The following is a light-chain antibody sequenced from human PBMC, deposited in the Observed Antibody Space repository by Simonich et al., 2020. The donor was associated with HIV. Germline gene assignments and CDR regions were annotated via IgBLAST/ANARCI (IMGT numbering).Light chain of an antibody. V-gene: IGLV1-40*01. Sequence: QSVLTQPPSVSGAPGQRVTISCTGSSSNIGAGYDVQWYQQLPGTAPKVFISGNSNRPSGVPDRFSGSKSGTSASLAITGLQAEDEADYYCQSYDSSLSVVFGGGTKLTVL. CDR2: GNS. CDR3: QSYDSSLSVV. J-gene: IGLJ2*01. CDR1: SSNIGAGYD.